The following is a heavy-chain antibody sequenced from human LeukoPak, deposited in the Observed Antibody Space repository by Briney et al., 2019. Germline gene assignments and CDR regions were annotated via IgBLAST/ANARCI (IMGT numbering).Heavy chain of an antibody. D-gene: IGHD2-15*01. CDR2: ISYDVSNG. CDR3: ARDFHSDYSSAMDL. V-gene: IGHV3-30*04. CDR1: GFTFSTYT. Sequence: GGSLRLSCAASGFTFSTYTMHWVRQAPGKGLEWVALISYDVSNGYYADSVKGRFTISRDNSKNTLFLQMNTLRADDTAVYYCARDFHSDYSSAMDLWGQGTAVTVSS. J-gene: IGHJ6*02.